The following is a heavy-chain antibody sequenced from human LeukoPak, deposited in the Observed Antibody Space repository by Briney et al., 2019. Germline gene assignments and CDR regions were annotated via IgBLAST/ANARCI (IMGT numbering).Heavy chain of an antibody. V-gene: IGHV3-9*01. D-gene: IGHD3-22*01. CDR3: ARLEDYYDSSGYHDY. CDR1: GFTFDDYA. CDR2: ISWNSGSI. Sequence: PGGSLRLSCAASGFTFDDYAMHWVRQAPGKGLEWVSGISWNSGSIGYADSVKGRFTISRDNAKNSLYLQMNSLRAEDTAVYYCARLEDYYDSSGYHDYWGQGTLVTVSS. J-gene: IGHJ4*02.